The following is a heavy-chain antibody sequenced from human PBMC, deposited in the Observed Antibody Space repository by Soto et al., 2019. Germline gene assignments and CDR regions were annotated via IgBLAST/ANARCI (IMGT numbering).Heavy chain of an antibody. J-gene: IGHJ4*02. CDR3: ACLGLCQQWLVGCEFDY. CDR2: IYHSGST. D-gene: IGHD6-19*01. Sequence: PSETLSLTCAVSGGSISSSNWWRWVSKNPGKGLEWIGEIYHSGSTNYNPSLKSRFTISVDKSKNQFSLKLSSVTAADTAVYYCACLGLCQQWLVGCEFDYWGQGTLVTVSS. CDR1: GGSISSSNW. V-gene: IGHV4-4*02.